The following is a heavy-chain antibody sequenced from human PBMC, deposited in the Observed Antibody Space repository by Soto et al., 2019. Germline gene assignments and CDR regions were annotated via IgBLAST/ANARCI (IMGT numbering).Heavy chain of an antibody. CDR2: LSGSGGST. Sequence: EVQLLESGGGLVQPGGSLRLSCAASGFTFPNYVMNWVRQAPGKGLEWVSALSGSGGSTYYADSVKGRFTISRDNSKNTLYLQLNSLRAEDTAVYYCAITPLGATIFDYWGKGTLVTVSS. CDR3: AITPLGATIFDY. V-gene: IGHV3-23*01. J-gene: IGHJ4*02. CDR1: GFTFPNYV.